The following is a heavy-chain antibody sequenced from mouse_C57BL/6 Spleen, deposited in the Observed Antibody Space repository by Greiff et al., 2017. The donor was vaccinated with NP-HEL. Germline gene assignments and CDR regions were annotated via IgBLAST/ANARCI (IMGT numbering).Heavy chain of an antibody. Sequence: QVQLQQPGAELVKPGASVKLSCKASGYTFTSYWMQWVKQRPGQGLEWIGEIDPSDRYTNYNQKFKGKATLTVDTSSSTAYMQLSSLTSEDSAVYYCARFPTGYFDVWGTGTTVTVSS. CDR2: IDPSDRYT. V-gene: IGHV1-50*01. CDR3: ARFPTGYFDV. J-gene: IGHJ1*03. CDR1: GYTFTSYW.